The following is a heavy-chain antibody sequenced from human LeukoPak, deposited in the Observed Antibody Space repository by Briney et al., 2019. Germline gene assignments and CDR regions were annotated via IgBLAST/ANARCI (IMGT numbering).Heavy chain of an antibody. Sequence: SETLSLTCTVSGYSISGGYYWGWIRQPPGKGLEWIGSIYHSGSTYYNPSLKSRVTISVDTSKNQFSLKLSSVTAADTAVYYCASPNYGSGSYYNGAQFDYWDQGTLVTVSS. CDR1: GYSISGGYY. CDR2: IYHSGST. D-gene: IGHD3-10*01. J-gene: IGHJ4*02. V-gene: IGHV4-38-2*02. CDR3: ASPNYGSGSYYNGAQFDY.